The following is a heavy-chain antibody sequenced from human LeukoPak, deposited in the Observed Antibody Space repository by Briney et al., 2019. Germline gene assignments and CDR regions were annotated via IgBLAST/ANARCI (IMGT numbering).Heavy chain of an antibody. D-gene: IGHD3-22*01. CDR3: ARGYDSSGYYFFDY. CDR2: IYYSGST. V-gene: IGHV4-59*01. J-gene: IGHJ4*02. Sequence: PSETLSLTCTVSGDSISSYYWSWIRQPPGKGLEWIGYIYYSGSTNYNPSLKSRVTLSVDTSKNQFSLKLSAVTAADTAVYYCARGYDSSGYYFFDYWGQGTLVTVSS. CDR1: GDSISSYY.